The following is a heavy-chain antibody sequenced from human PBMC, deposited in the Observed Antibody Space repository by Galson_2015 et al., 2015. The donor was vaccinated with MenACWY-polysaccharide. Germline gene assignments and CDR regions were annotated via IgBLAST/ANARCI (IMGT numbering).Heavy chain of an antibody. D-gene: IGHD3-3*01. V-gene: IGHV3-23*01. CDR2: IRSSGTNT. J-gene: IGHJ5*02. Sequence: SLRLSCAASGFTVTSYAMSWVRQAPGKGLEWVSAIRSSGTNTYYADSVKGRFTISRDNSKNTLYLQMNSLRAEDTAVYYCAKDSTYFRSFAGRFDHWGQGTLVTVSS. CDR3: AKDSTYFRSFAGRFDH. CDR1: GFTVTSYA.